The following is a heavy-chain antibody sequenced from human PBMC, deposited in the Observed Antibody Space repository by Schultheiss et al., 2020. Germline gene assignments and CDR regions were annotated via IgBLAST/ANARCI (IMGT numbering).Heavy chain of an antibody. V-gene: IGHV4-61*05. CDR2: FHYSGFT. D-gene: IGHD6-19*01. CDR1: GGSISSSSYY. Sequence: SETLSLTCTVSGGSISSSSYYWGWIRQPPGKGLEWIGYFHYSGFTNYNPSLKSRVTISGYMSKNQLSLKLSSVTAADTAVYYCARGEQWLGSDYWGQGALVTVSS. CDR3: ARGEQWLGSDY. J-gene: IGHJ4*02.